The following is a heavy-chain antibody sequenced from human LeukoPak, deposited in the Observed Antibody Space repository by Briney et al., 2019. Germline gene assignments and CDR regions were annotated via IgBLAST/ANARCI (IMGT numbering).Heavy chain of an antibody. D-gene: IGHD2-2*02. CDR1: GFTVSSNY. Sequence: PGGSLRLSCAASGFTVSSNYMNWVCQAPRQGLGWVSIIYSGGTTYYADSVKGRFTISRDNAKNSLYLQMNSLRAEDRAVYYCARERLGYCSSTSCYRLDPWGQGTLVTVSS. V-gene: IGHV3-53*01. J-gene: IGHJ5*02. CDR3: ARERLGYCSSTSCYRLDP. CDR2: IYSGGTT.